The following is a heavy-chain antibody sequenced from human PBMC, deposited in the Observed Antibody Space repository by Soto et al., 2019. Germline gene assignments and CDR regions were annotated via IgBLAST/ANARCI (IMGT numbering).Heavy chain of an antibody. CDR2: ISGDTATT. CDR3: AKVLQDDFWTGSTLVGTDV. Sequence: GGSLRLSCAASGFSFSEYSMTWVRQAPGKGLQWVSAISGDTATTHYADSVKGRFTISRDNSRDTLYLQMNSLRVEDTAVYYCAKVLQDDFWTGSTLVGTDVWGKGPTITVSP. J-gene: IGHJ6*04. V-gene: IGHV3-23*01. D-gene: IGHD3-3*01. CDR1: GFSFSEYS.